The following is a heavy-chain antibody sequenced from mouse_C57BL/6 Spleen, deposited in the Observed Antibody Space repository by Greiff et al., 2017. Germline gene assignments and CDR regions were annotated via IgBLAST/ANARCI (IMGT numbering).Heavy chain of an antibody. Sequence: EVQLQQSGPELVKPGASVKISCKASGYTFTDYYMNWVKQSHGKSLEWIGDINPNNGGTSYNQKFKGKATLTVDKSSSTAYMELRSLTSEDSAVYYCARAGIYYDYDDYAMDYWGQGTSVTVSS. CDR1: GYTFTDYY. J-gene: IGHJ4*01. V-gene: IGHV1-26*01. CDR3: ARAGIYYDYDDYAMDY. CDR2: INPNNGGT. D-gene: IGHD2-4*01.